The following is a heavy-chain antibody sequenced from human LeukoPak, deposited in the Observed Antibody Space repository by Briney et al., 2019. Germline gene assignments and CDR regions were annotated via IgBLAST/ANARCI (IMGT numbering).Heavy chain of an antibody. CDR2: IYSGGST. CDR3: ARARYGSGSSLNWFDP. CDR1: GGSFSGYY. D-gene: IGHD3-10*01. V-gene: IGHV3-53*01. Sequence: PSETLSLTCAVYGGSFSGYYWSWFRHPPGKGLEWVAVIYSGGSTYYADSVKGRFTISRDNSKNTLYLQMNSLRAEDTAVYYCARARYGSGSSLNWFDPWGQGTLVTVSS. J-gene: IGHJ5*02.